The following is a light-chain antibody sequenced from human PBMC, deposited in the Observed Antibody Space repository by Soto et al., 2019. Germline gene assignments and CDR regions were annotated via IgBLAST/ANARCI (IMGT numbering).Light chain of an antibody. CDR1: GSNIGPNY. CDR3: AAWDDSLRGRV. J-gene: IGLJ3*02. V-gene: IGLV1-47*02. Sequence: QSVLTQSPSASGTPGQRITISCSGSGSNIGPNYVYWFQQFPGTAPQLLIYNDDQRPSGVPDRFSGSKSCTSASLGISGLRSDDEADYYCAAWDDSLRGRVFGGGTKLTVL. CDR2: NDD.